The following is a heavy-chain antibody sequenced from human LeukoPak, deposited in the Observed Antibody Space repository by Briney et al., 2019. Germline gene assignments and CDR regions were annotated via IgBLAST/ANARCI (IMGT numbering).Heavy chain of an antibody. CDR2: IYYSGST. CDR3: ARAPIRGPLYQYPAYHFDY. CDR1: GSSISSYY. J-gene: IGHJ4*02. D-gene: IGHD3-10*01. Sequence: TSETLSLTCTVSGSSISSYYWSWIRQPPGKGLEWIGYIYYSGSTNCNPSLKSRVTISVDTSKNQFSLKLSSVTAADTAVYYCARAPIRGPLYQYPAYHFDYWGQGTLVTVSS. V-gene: IGHV4-59*01.